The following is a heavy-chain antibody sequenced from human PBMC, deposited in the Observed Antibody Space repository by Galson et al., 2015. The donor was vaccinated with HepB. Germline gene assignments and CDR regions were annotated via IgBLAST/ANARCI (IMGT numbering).Heavy chain of an antibody. J-gene: IGHJ5*02. CDR3: ARGRRIAAGWWRDNWFDP. CDR2: INHSGST. CDR1: GGSFSGHY. D-gene: IGHD6-13*01. Sequence: ETLSLTCAVYGGSFSGHYWSWIRQPPGKGLEWIGEINHSGSTNYNPSLKSRVTISVDTSKNQFSLKLSSVTAADTAVYYCARGRRIAAGWWRDNWFDPWGQGTLVTVSS. V-gene: IGHV4-34*01.